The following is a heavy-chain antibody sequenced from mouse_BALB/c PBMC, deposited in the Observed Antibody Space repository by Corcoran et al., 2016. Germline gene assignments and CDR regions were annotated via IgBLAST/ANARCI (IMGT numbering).Heavy chain of an antibody. Sequence: QIQLVQSGPELKKPGETVKISCKASGYTFTNYGMNWVQQAPGKGLKWMGWINTYTGEPTYADDFKGRFAFSLETSASTAYLQINNLKNEDTATYFCARDYRSWFAYWGQGTLVTVSA. J-gene: IGHJ3*01. D-gene: IGHD2-14*01. V-gene: IGHV9-3-1*01. CDR1: GYTFTNYG. CDR3: ARDYRSWFAY. CDR2: INTYTGEP.